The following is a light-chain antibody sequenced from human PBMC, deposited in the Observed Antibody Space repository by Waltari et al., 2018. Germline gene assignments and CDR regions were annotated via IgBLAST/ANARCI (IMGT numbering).Light chain of an antibody. Sequence: DIQMTQSPSSLSASVGDRVTITCRASQSISSYLKWFQQKPGKAPKLLISAASNLQSGVPSRFSGSGSGTDFTLTISSLQPEDFATYYCQQTYSTPPYNFGQGTKLEIK. V-gene: IGKV1-39*01. CDR2: AAS. J-gene: IGKJ2*01. CDR3: QQTYSTPPYN. CDR1: QSISSY.